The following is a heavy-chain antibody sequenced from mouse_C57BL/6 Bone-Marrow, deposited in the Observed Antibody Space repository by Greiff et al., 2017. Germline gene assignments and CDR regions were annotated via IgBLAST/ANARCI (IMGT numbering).Heavy chain of an antibody. CDR3: ARSYRNYSYWYFDV. D-gene: IGHD2-5*01. Sequence: VQLQQSGAELARPGASVKLSCKASGYTFTSYGISWVKQRTGQGLEWIGEIYSRSGNTYYNETFKGKATLTADKSSSTAYMELRSLTAEDSAVYICARSYRNYSYWYFDVWGTGTTVTVSS. V-gene: IGHV1-81*01. J-gene: IGHJ1*03. CDR1: GYTFTSYG. CDR2: IYSRSGNT.